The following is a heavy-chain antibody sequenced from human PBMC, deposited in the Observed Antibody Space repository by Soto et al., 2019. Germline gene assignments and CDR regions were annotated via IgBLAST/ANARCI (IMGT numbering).Heavy chain of an antibody. V-gene: IGHV3-11*01. J-gene: IGHJ4*02. Sequence: GGSLRLSCAASGFTFSDHYIPWIGQAPGKGPEGLSYISGGGEIISYADSVKGWFIIARNNAKSSLYLHMNSLTVEDTAVYYCSRHPRLADYWGQGTLVTVSS. CDR1: GFTFSDHY. D-gene: IGHD6-25*01. CDR2: ISGGGEII. CDR3: SRHPRLADY.